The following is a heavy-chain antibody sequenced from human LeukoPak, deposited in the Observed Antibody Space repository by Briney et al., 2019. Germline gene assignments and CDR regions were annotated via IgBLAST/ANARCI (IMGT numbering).Heavy chain of an antibody. V-gene: IGHV3-30-3*01. CDR3: ARGSSSTSCYTCLAFDI. J-gene: IGHJ3*02. CDR2: ISYDGSNK. D-gene: IGHD2-2*02. Sequence: GGSLRLSCAASGFTFSSYAMHWVRQAPGKGLEWVAVISYDGSNKYYADSVKGRFTISRDNSKNTLYLQMNSLRAEDTAVYYCARGSSSTSCYTCLAFDIWGQGTMVTVSS. CDR1: GFTFSSYA.